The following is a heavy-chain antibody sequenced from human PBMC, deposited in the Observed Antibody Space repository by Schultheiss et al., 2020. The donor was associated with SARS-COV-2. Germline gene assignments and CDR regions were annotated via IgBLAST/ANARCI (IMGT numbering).Heavy chain of an antibody. CDR3: ARAYYYGSGSYSNYFDY. Sequence: GGSLRLSCAASGFTFSSYAMSWVRQAPGKGLEWVSAISGSGGSTYYADSVKGRFTISRDNSKDTLYLQMNGLRAEDTAVYYCARAYYYGSGSYSNYFDYWGQGTLVTVSS. D-gene: IGHD3-10*01. CDR2: ISGSGGST. CDR1: GFTFSSYA. J-gene: IGHJ4*02. V-gene: IGHV3-23*01.